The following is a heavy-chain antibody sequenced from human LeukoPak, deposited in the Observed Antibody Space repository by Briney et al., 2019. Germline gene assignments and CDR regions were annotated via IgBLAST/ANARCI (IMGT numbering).Heavy chain of an antibody. D-gene: IGHD6-13*01. J-gene: IGHJ4*02. Sequence: GGSLRLSCVAPGFTFSSYAMSWVRQAPGKGLEWVSTISASGGNTFYADSVKGRFTISRDNSKNTLHLQMNSLRAEDTAVYYCAKDGRVEQQLYYFDYWGQGALVTVSS. V-gene: IGHV3-23*01. CDR2: ISASGGNT. CDR1: GFTFSSYA. CDR3: AKDGRVEQQLYYFDY.